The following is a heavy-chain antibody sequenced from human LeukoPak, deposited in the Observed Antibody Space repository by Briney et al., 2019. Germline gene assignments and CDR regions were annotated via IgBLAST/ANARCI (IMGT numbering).Heavy chain of an antibody. Sequence: PGTSLRLSCAASGFTFSAYGFPWVRQAPGKGLEGVAVIWYDGSRTYYVDSVKGRLTISRDDSKNTLYLQMSSLRAEDTAVYYCARDLCSTSSCYDYWGQGTLVTVSS. CDR2: IWYDGSRT. V-gene: IGHV3-33*01. D-gene: IGHD2-15*01. CDR1: GFTFSAYG. J-gene: IGHJ4*02. CDR3: ARDLCSTSSCYDY.